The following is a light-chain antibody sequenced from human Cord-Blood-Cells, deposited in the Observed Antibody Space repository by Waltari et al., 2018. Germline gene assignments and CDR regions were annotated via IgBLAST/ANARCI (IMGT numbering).Light chain of an antibody. CDR1: QSLLHSNGYNY. CDR3: MQALQTPWT. J-gene: IGKJ1*01. Sequence: DIVMTLSPLSLPVTPGEPASISCRSIQSLLHSNGYNYLAGYLQKPGQSPQLLIYLGSNRASGVPDRFSGSGSGTDFTLKISRVEAEDVGVYYCMQALQTPWTFGQGTKVEIK. CDR2: LGS. V-gene: IGKV2-28*01.